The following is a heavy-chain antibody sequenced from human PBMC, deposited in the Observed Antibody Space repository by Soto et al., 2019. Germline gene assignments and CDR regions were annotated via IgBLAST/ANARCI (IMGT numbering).Heavy chain of an antibody. CDR1: GGTFSSYA. J-gene: IGHJ6*02. Sequence: SVKVSGKASGGTFSSYAISWVRQAPGQGLELMGGIIPIFGTANYAQKLQGRVTITAXXXXXXAXMXLXSXRSEDTAVYYCAKRGPVGVYYCYGMDVWG. D-gene: IGHD3-10*01. CDR3: AKRGPVGVYYCYGMDV. CDR2: IIPIFGTA. V-gene: IGHV1-69*13.